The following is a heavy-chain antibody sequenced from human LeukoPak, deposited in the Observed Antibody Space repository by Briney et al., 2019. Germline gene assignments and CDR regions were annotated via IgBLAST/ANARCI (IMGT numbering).Heavy chain of an antibody. J-gene: IGHJ4*02. CDR2: SSWSSSTI. V-gene: IGHV3-48*01. D-gene: IGHD3-3*01. CDR1: GFTLSSYT. Sequence: GGSLRLSCAASGFTLSSYTMNWVRQAPGKGLEGVSYSSWSSSTIYYADSVKGRFTISRDNAKNSLYLQMNSLRAEDTAVYYCARDPPRGDFWSGAGRYYFDYWGQGALVTVSS. CDR3: ARDPPRGDFWSGAGRYYFDY.